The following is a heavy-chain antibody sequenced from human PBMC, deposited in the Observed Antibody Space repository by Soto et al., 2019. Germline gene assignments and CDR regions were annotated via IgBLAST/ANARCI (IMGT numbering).Heavy chain of an antibody. J-gene: IGHJ5*02. D-gene: IGHD3-10*01. CDR3: ARQSLSITMVRGVIGWFDP. V-gene: IGHV4-39*01. Sequence: PSETRSLTCTVSGGSISSSSYYWGWIRQPPGKGLEWIGSIYYSGSTYYNPSLKSRVSISVDTSKNQFSLKLSSVTAADTAVYYCARQSLSITMVRGVIGWFDPWGQGTLVTVSS. CDR1: GGSISSSSYY. CDR2: IYYSGST.